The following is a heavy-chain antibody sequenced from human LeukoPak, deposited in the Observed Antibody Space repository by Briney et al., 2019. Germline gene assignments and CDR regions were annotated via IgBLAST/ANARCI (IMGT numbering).Heavy chain of an antibody. D-gene: IGHD4-17*01. CDR1: GFTFSSYG. CDR2: IWYDGNSK. Sequence: GGSLRLSCAASGFTFSSYGMHWVRQAPGKGLEWVAVIWYDGNSKYYADSVKGRFIISRDNSKNTLYLQMNSLRADDTPMYHCARPAGDYARGGFDIWGQGTLVTVSS. CDR3: ARPAGDYARGGFDI. J-gene: IGHJ3*02. V-gene: IGHV3-33*01.